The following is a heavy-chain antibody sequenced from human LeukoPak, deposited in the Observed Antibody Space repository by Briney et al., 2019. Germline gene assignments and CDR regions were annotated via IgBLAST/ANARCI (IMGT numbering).Heavy chain of an antibody. V-gene: IGHV3-11*06. D-gene: IGHD3-22*01. CDR3: AAERSSRYPVYFDY. Sequence: PGGSLRLSCAASGFTFSDYYMSWIRQAPGKGLEWVSYISSSSSYTNYADSVKGRFTISRDNAKNSLYLQMNSLRAEDTAVYYCAAERSSRYPVYFDYWGQGTLVTVSS. CDR1: GFTFSDYY. CDR2: ISSSSSYT. J-gene: IGHJ4*02.